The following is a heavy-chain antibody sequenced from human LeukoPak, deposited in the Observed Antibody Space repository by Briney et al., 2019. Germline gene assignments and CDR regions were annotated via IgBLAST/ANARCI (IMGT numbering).Heavy chain of an antibody. CDR3: ATFITLVRGVIVGGPFDI. CDR1: GFTFDKYA. CDR2: ISWNSDGI. Sequence: GGSLRLSCVASGFTFDKYAMHWVRQAPGKGLEWVSGISWNSDGIGYADSVTGRFTISRDNAKNSVYMEMNSLRAEDTALYYCATFITLVRGVIVGGPFDIWGQGTPVYVSS. D-gene: IGHD3-10*01. J-gene: IGHJ3*02. V-gene: IGHV3-9*01.